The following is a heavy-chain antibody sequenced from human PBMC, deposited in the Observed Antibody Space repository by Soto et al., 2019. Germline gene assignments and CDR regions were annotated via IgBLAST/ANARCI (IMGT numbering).Heavy chain of an antibody. J-gene: IGHJ6*02. CDR2: IYSSGST. Sequence: QVQLQESGPGLVKPSETLSLTCTVSGGSVSSDTHYWSWIRQPPGQRLEWIGFIYSSGSTNYNPSLKSRVTMSVATSKNQFSLKLRSVIVADTAVYHCARFVRSCSGTTCYTRADVWGQGTTVTVSS. D-gene: IGHD2-2*02. V-gene: IGHV4-61*01. CDR3: ARFVRSCSGTTCYTRADV. CDR1: GGSVSSDTHY.